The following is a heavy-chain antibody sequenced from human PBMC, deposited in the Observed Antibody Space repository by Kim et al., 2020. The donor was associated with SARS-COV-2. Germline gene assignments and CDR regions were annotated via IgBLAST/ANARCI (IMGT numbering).Heavy chain of an antibody. CDR3: ARQGAAAKYFQH. D-gene: IGHD6-13*01. V-gene: IGHV4-59*08. CDR2: IYYSGST. CDR1: GGSISSYY. J-gene: IGHJ1*01. Sequence: SETLSLTCTVSGGSISSYYWSWIRQPPGKGLEWIGYIYYSGSTNYNPSLKSRVTISVDTSKNQFSLKLSSVTAADTAVYYCARQGAAAKYFQHWGQGTLV.